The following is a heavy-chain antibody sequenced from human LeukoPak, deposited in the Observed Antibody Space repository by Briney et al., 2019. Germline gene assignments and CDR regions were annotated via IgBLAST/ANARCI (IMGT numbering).Heavy chain of an antibody. V-gene: IGHV3-23*01. CDR1: GFTFSDYY. CDR3: ARVPRRDSSGYYYNWFDP. CDR2: ISGSGGST. Sequence: GGSLRLSCAASGFTFSDYYMSWIRQSPGKGLEWVSAISGSGGSTYYADSVKGRFTISRDNSKNTLYLQMNSLRAEDTAVYYCARVPRRDSSGYYYNWFDPWGQGTLVTVSS. J-gene: IGHJ5*02. D-gene: IGHD3-22*01.